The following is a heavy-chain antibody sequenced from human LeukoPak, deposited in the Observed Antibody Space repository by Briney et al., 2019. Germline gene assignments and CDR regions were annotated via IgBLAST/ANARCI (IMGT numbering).Heavy chain of an antibody. D-gene: IGHD5-18*01. V-gene: IGHV5-51*01. CDR1: GYSFTTNW. CDR3: VRSRGYSYGYSYYFDY. CDR2: IYPGDSET. J-gene: IGHJ4*02. Sequence: GESLKISCKGSGYSFTTNWIGWVRQMPGKGLEWMGIIYPGDSETRYSPSFQGQVTISADKSISNAYVQWSSLKASDTAMYYCVRSRGYSYGYSYYFDYWGQGTLVTVSS.